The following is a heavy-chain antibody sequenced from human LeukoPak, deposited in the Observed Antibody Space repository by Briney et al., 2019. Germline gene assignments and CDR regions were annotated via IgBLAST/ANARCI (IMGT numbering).Heavy chain of an antibody. CDR3: VLPNEADDY. J-gene: IGHJ4*02. D-gene: IGHD2-8*01. V-gene: IGHV3-33*01. Sequence: GSLRLSCAASGFTFSSYGMHWVRQAPGKGLEWVAVIWYDGSNKYYADSVKGRFTISRDNSKKTVYLHMNSLRAEDTAVYYCVLPNEADDYWGQGTLVTVSS. CDR2: IWYDGSNK. CDR1: GFTFSSYG.